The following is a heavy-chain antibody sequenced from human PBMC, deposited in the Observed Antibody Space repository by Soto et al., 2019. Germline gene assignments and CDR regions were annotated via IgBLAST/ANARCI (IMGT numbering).Heavy chain of an antibody. CDR3: ARGRNRRPVDY. CDR1: GGSFSGYY. CDR2: INHSGST. Sequence: SETLSLTCAVYGGSFSGYYWSWIRQPPGKGLEWIGEINHSGSTNYNPSLKSRVTISVDTSKNQFSLKLSSVTAADTAVYYCARGRNRRPVDYWGWGTLVTVSS. D-gene: IGHD6-6*01. V-gene: IGHV4-34*01. J-gene: IGHJ4*02.